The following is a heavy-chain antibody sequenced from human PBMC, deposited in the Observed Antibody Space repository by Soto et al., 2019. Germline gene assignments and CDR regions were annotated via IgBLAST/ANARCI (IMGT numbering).Heavy chain of an antibody. D-gene: IGHD6-19*01. Sequence: EVQLVESGGGLVQPGRSLRLSCAASGFTFDDYAMHWVRQAPGKGLEWVSGISWNSGSIGYADSVKGRFTISRDNAKNSLYLQMNSLRAEDTALYYCTRDRSSGWSEYWGQGTLVTVSS. V-gene: IGHV3-9*01. CDR2: ISWNSGSI. CDR1: GFTFDDYA. CDR3: TRDRSSGWSEY. J-gene: IGHJ4*02.